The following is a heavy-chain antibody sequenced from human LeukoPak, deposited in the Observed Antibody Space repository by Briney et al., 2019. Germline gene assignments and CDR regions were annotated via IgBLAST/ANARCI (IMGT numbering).Heavy chain of an antibody. CDR3: AREGVVRGVIITPFDY. D-gene: IGHD3-10*01. V-gene: IGHV1-18*01. CDR2: ISAYNGNT. J-gene: IGHJ4*02. Sequence: ASVKVSCKASGYTFTSYGISWVRQAPGQGLEWMGWISAYNGNTNYAQKLQGRVTMTTDTSTSTAYMELRSLRSDDTAVYYCAREGVVRGVIITPFDYWGQGTLVTVSS. CDR1: GYTFTSYG.